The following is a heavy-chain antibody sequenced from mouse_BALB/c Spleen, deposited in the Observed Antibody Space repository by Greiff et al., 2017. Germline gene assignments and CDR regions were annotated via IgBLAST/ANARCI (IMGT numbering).Heavy chain of an antibody. Sequence: VQLKESGAELVRPGALVKLSCKASGFNIKDYYMHWVKQRPEQGLEWIGWIDPENGNTIYDPKFQGKASITADTSSNTAYLQLSSLTSEDTAVYYCALYGNYVPFAYWGQGTLVTVSA. CDR2: IDPENGNT. CDR3: ALYGNYVPFAY. D-gene: IGHD2-1*01. J-gene: IGHJ3*01. CDR1: GFNIKDYY. V-gene: IGHV14-1*02.